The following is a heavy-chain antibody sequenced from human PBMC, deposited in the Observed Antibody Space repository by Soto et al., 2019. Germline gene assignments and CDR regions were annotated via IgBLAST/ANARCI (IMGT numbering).Heavy chain of an antibody. V-gene: IGHV1-69*01. Sequence: QVQLIQSEAEVKKPGSSVRVSCTASGGIFGSHGFSWVRQAPGQRLEWVGGFIPIFRTLTYTEKFQARVRIAADESTNTVYLDLSSLTSEDTAVYYCARDRDYYYDNSDKYHYHYAMDVWGQGTTVTISS. CDR1: GGIFGSHG. D-gene: IGHD3-22*01. J-gene: IGHJ6*02. CDR2: FIPIFRTL. CDR3: ARDRDYYYDNSDKYHYHYAMDV.